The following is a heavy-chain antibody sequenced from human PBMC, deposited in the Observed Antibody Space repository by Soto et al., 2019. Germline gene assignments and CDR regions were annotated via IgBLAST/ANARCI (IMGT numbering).Heavy chain of an antibody. V-gene: IGHV3-9*01. CDR3: AKGGYNWNSYLHY. Sequence: EVQLVESGGGLVQPGRSLRLSCAASGFTFDDYAMHWVRQAPGKGLEWVSGISWNSGSIGYADSVKGRFTISRDNAKNSLSLQMNSLRAEDTALYYCAKGGYNWNSYLHYWGQGTLVTVSS. CDR1: GFTFDDYA. J-gene: IGHJ4*02. D-gene: IGHD1-7*01. CDR2: ISWNSGSI.